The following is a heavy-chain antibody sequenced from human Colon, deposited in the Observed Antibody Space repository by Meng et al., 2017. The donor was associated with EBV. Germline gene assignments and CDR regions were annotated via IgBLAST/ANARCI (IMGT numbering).Heavy chain of an antibody. Sequence: QVRLQVSGPGLVKPSXXLSLTCTVPGGSINSGDYYWSWIRQPPGKGLEWIGYIYYTGSTYYNPSLKSRVTISMDTSKNQFSLRLSSVTAADTAVYYCARNYYFDYWGQGTLVTVSS. CDR1: GGSINSGDYY. J-gene: IGHJ4*02. CDR3: ARNYYFDY. V-gene: IGHV4-30-4*01. CDR2: IYYTGST.